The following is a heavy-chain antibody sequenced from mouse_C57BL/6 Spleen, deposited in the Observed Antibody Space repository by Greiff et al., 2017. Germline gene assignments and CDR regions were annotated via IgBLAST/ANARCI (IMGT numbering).Heavy chain of an antibody. CDR3: ARGSSYAMDY. D-gene: IGHD1-1*01. J-gene: IGHJ4*01. Sequence: EVQLQQPGAELVKPGASVKMSCKASGYSFTGYFMNWVMQSHGKSLEWIGRINPYNGDTFYNQKFKGKATLTVDKSSSTAHMELRSLTSEDSAVYYCARGSSYAMDYWGQGTSVTVSS. CDR1: GYSFTGYF. CDR2: INPYNGDT. V-gene: IGHV1-20*01.